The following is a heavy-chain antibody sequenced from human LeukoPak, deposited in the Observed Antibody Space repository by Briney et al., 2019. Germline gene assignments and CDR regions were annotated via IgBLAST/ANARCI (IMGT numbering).Heavy chain of an antibody. J-gene: IGHJ4*02. Sequence: PGGSLRLSCAASGFTFDDYGMSWVRQAPGKGLEWVSSISSSSSYIYYADSVKGRFTISRDNAKNSLYLQMNSLRAEDTAVYYCARDSRSGSGIWGQGTLVTVSS. CDR2: ISSSSSYI. D-gene: IGHD3-10*01. CDR3: ARDSRSGSGI. CDR1: GFTFDDYG. V-gene: IGHV3-21*01.